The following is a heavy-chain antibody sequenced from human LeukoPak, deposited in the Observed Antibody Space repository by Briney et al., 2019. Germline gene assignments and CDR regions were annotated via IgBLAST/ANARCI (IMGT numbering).Heavy chain of an antibody. V-gene: IGHV3-23*01. CDR2: ISGGGDAT. J-gene: IGHJ5*01. Sequence: PGASLRLSCAVSGFTFMKYAVSWVRQGPEKGLEWVSAISGGGDATSYAAVVEGRFTNPKDSSKNTVYLQMNSLRVEDAAVYYCVREYSKYPRNWFDSWGQGTLVSVPS. CDR1: GFTFMKYA. CDR3: VREYSKYPRNWFDS. D-gene: IGHD4-11*01.